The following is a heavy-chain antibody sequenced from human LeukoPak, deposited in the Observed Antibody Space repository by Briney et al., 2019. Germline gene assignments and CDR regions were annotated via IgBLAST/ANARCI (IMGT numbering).Heavy chain of an antibody. V-gene: IGHV3-72*01. CDR2: TRDKARSYRT. Sequence: GGSLRLSCAASEVTLSDHHVDWVRQAPGKGLEWVGRTRDKARSYRTEYAASVDGRFTISRDDSKNAVYLQMNSLKTEDTAVYYCARDGGEGDNSAFDIWGQGTVVTVSS. D-gene: IGHD3-16*01. CDR3: ARDGGEGDNSAFDI. J-gene: IGHJ3*02. CDR1: EVTLSDHH.